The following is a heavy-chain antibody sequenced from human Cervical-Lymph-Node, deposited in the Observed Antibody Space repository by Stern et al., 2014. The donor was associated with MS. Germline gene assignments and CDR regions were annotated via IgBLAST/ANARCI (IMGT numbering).Heavy chain of an antibody. CDR3: ARQTTAWASDV. J-gene: IGHJ4*02. CDR2: IYPGDSET. Sequence: EVQLVESGAELIRPGESLKISCKGSGYKFSIYWIAWVRQMPGKGLEWMGIIYPGDSETRYSPSFQAQFTMSAAKSTSTAYLQWSSLNASDTAMYFCARQTTAWASDVWGQGTLVTVSS. D-gene: IGHD1-14*01. CDR1: GYKFSIYW. V-gene: IGHV5-51*01.